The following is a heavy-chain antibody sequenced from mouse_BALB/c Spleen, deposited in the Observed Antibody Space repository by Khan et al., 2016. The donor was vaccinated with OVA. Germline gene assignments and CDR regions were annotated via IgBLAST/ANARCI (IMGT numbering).Heavy chain of an antibody. CDR2: INTYTGEP. CDR1: GYTFTNFG. J-gene: IGHJ4*01. V-gene: IGHV9-3-1*01. Sequence: QIQLVQSGPELKKPGETVKISCKASGYTFTNFGMNWVKQAPGEGLEWMGWINTYTGEPTYADDFKGRFAFSLETSASTAYLQINNLNKQDTATYFWERAPYFCYTMAYWGQGTSLTVSS. CDR3: ERAPYFCYTMAY. D-gene: IGHD2-10*01.